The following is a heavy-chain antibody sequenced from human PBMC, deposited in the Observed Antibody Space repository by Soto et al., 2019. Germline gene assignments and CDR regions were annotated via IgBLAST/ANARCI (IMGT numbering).Heavy chain of an antibody. V-gene: IGHV3-7*04. J-gene: IGHJ5*02. CDR1: GFTFSSYW. CDR2: IKQDGSEK. CDR3: AGEGTMVRGVNNWFDP. Sequence: EVQLVESGGGLVQPGGSLRLSCAASGFTFSSYWMSWVRQAPGKGLEWVANIKQDGSEKYYVDSVKGRFTISRDNAKKSLYLQMNSLRAEDTAVYYCAGEGTMVRGVNNWFDPWGQGTLVTVSS. D-gene: IGHD3-10*01.